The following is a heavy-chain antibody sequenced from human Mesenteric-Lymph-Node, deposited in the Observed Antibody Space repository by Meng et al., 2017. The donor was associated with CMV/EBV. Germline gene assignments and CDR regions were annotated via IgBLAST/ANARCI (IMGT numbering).Heavy chain of an antibody. J-gene: IGHJ6*02. CDR2: ISYDGSSK. CDR1: GFTFSSYA. Sequence: GESLKISCAASGFTFSSYAMHWVRQAPGKGLEWVAVISYDGSSKYYADSVKGRFTISRDNSKNTLYLQMNSLRAEDTAVYYCAREFGVVTTGGMDVWGQGTTVTVSS. V-gene: IGHV3-30*04. CDR3: AREFGVVTTGGMDV. D-gene: IGHD3-3*01.